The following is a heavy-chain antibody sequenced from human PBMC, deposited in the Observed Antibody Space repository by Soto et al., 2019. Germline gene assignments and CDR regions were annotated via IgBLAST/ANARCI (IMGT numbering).Heavy chain of an antibody. J-gene: IGHJ4*02. CDR1: GFTLSDHY. CDR3: VRAMSSAGSSGYTRCFDY. D-gene: IGHD3-22*01. CDR2: SRDKPQGYST. Sequence: GSLRLSCAVSGFTLSDHYIDWVRQPPGKGLERVGRSRDKPQGYSTSYAASVKGSFTTSRDETKHSAYLQMNRLKTDATAVYCCVRAMSSAGSSGYTRCFDYWGQGTLVTVSS. V-gene: IGHV3-72*01.